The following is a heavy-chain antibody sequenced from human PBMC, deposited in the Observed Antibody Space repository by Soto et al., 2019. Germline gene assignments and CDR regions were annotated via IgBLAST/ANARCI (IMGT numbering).Heavy chain of an antibody. D-gene: IGHD6-13*01. J-gene: IGHJ6*02. CDR2: ISHEGSNK. V-gene: IGHV3-30*03. Sequence: PGGSLRLSCAASGFTFSSYGMHWVRQAPGKGLEWVAVISHEGSNKQYADSVKGRFTISRDNVKNTLSLQMNSLRPGDTAVYYCARGVFSPNIYSSSWYTGLNYYYGMDVWGQGTTVTVSS. CDR1: GFTFSSYG. CDR3: ARGVFSPNIYSSSWYTGLNYYYGMDV.